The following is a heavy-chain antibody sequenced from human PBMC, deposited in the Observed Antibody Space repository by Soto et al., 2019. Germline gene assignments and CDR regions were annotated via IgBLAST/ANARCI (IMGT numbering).Heavy chain of an antibody. CDR1: GGSISSYY. CDR3: ARYPPPESYYDFWSGYATSWFDP. V-gene: IGHV4-59*01. CDR2: IYYSGST. D-gene: IGHD3-3*01. Sequence: SETLSLTCTVSGGSISSYYWSWIRQPPGKGLEWIGYIYYSGSTNYNPSLKSRVTISVDTSKNQFSLKLSSVTAADTAVYYCARYPPPESYYDFWSGYATSWFDPWGQGTLVTVSS. J-gene: IGHJ5*02.